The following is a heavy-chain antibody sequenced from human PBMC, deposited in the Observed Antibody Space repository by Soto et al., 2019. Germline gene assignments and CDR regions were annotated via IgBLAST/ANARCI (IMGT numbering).Heavy chain of an antibody. V-gene: IGHV3-21*01. J-gene: IGHJ4*02. CDR1: GFTFNFCS. CDR3: ATSLRRNSSYYTNYYFDY. Sequence: VGSLRLSCAASGFTFNFCSMNWVRQAPGKGLEWVSSISSDSSYKYYADSVKGRFTISRDNAKNSLFLQMNSLRAEDTAVYYCATSLRRNSSYYTNYYFDYWGQGTLVTVSS. CDR2: ISSDSSYK. D-gene: IGHD3-10*01.